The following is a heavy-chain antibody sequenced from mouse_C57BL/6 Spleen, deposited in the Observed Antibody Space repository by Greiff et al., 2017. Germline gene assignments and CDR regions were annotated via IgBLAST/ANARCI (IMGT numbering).Heavy chain of an antibody. V-gene: IGHV3-6*01. CDR3: ARGGDYDYGAWFAY. Sequence: ESGPGLVKPSQSLSLTCSVTGYSITSGYYWNWIRQFPGNKLEWMGYISYDGSNNYNPSLKNRISITRDTSKNQFFLKLNSVTTEDTATYYCARGGDYDYGAWFAYWGQGTLVTVSA. CDR1: GYSITSGYY. D-gene: IGHD2-4*01. CDR2: ISYDGSN. J-gene: IGHJ3*01.